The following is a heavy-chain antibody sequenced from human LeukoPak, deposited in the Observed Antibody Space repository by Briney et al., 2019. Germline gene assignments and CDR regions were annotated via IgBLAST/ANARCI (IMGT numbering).Heavy chain of an antibody. CDR3: ARGYCSGGSCSYYFDY. V-gene: IGHV4-59*12. CDR2: IYYSGST. J-gene: IGHJ4*02. CDR1: GGSISDFY. D-gene: IGHD2-15*01. Sequence: SETLSLTCTVSGGSISDFYWSWIRQPPGKGLEWIGSIYYSGSTYYNPSLKSRVTISVDTSKNQFSLKLSSVTAADTAVYYCARGYCSGGSCSYYFDYWGQGTLVTVSS.